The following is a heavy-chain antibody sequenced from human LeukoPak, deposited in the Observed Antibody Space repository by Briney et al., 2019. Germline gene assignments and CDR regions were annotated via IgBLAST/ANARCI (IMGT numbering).Heavy chain of an antibody. CDR2: IYHSGST. D-gene: IGHD3-16*01. Sequence: SETLSLTCTVSGYSISSGYYWGWIRQPPGKGLEWIGSIYHSGSTYYNPSLKSRVTISVDTSKNQFSLKLSSVTAADTAVYYCARVEGRGIFDPWGQGTLVTVSS. V-gene: IGHV4-38-2*02. CDR1: GYSISSGYY. CDR3: ARVEGRGIFDP. J-gene: IGHJ5*02.